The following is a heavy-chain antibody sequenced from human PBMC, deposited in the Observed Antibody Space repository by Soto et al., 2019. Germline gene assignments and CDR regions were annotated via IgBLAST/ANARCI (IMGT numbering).Heavy chain of an antibody. Sequence: SVTVSCKASGGTFDNYAVSWVRQAPGHGLEWMGGIIPMFETVNYAQRFQGRLTIAADESTSTAYMALTSLTSADTPIYFCARGLGTGKSGMGVWGEGATVTV. J-gene: IGHJ6*02. V-gene: IGHV1-69*13. CDR2: IIPMFETV. CDR1: GGTFDNYA. D-gene: IGHD1-1*01. CDR3: ARGLGTGKSGMGV.